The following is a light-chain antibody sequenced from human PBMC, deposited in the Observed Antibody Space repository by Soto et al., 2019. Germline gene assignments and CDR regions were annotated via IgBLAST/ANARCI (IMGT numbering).Light chain of an antibody. CDR2: GAS. CDR1: QSVSKY. J-gene: IGKJ1*01. V-gene: IGKV3-20*01. CDR3: QQYGGSPQT. Sequence: EIVLTQSPGTLALSPGGGATLSCRASQSVSKYLAWYQQKPGQAPRLLIYGASSRATGIPDSFSGSGSGTDFTLTISRLEPEDFAVYYCQQYGGSPQTFGQGTKV.